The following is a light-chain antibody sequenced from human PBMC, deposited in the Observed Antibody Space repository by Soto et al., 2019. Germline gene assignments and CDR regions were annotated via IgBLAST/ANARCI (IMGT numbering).Light chain of an antibody. CDR2: SDT. Sequence: QSVLSQEPSVSGTPGQRVAMACSGGNSNIGKNTVNWYRQVPGTAPQLLIYSDTLRSFGIPDRFSASKSDTSASLAIGGLQSDDEALYFCAAWDDSLNGLVFGGDTQLTVL. CDR3: AAWDDSLNGLV. J-gene: IGLJ2*01. V-gene: IGLV1-44*01. CDR1: NSNIGKNT.